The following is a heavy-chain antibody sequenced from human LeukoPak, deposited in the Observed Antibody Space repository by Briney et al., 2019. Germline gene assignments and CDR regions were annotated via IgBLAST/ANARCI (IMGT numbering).Heavy chain of an antibody. D-gene: IGHD6-19*01. Sequence: GGSLSLSCAASGFTFSAYSMNWVRQAPGKGLDWVSYISSRSFTIYYADSVKGRFTISRDNAKNSLYMEMNSLRDEDTAVYYCARSVIAVAGYDAFDIWGQGTVVTVSS. CDR1: GFTFSAYS. J-gene: IGHJ3*02. CDR2: ISSRSFTI. CDR3: ARSVIAVAGYDAFDI. V-gene: IGHV3-48*02.